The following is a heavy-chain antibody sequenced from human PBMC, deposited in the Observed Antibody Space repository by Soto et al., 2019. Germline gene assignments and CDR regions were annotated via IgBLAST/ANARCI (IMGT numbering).Heavy chain of an antibody. J-gene: IGHJ4*02. CDR3: ARDLDY. CDR1: GDSVSSNSAA. Sequence: SETLSLTCAISGDSVSSNSAAWNWIRHSPSRGLGWLGRTYYRSKWYYDYAVSVKSRITISPDTSKNQFSLQLNSVISEDTAVYYCARDLDYWGQGTLVTVSS. V-gene: IGHV6-1*01. CDR2: TYYRSKWYY.